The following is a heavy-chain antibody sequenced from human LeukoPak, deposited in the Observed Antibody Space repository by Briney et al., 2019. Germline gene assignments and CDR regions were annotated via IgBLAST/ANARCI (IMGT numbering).Heavy chain of an antibody. Sequence: ASVKVSCKASGYTFTGYYMHWVRQAPGQGLEWMGWINPNSGGTNYAQKFQGRVTMTRDTSISTAYIELSRLRSDDTAVYYCGREGVGYYYDSSGYGKDYWGRGTLVTVST. CDR1: GYTFTGYY. D-gene: IGHD3-22*01. J-gene: IGHJ4*02. V-gene: IGHV1-2*02. CDR2: INPNSGGT. CDR3: GREGVGYYYDSSGYGKDY.